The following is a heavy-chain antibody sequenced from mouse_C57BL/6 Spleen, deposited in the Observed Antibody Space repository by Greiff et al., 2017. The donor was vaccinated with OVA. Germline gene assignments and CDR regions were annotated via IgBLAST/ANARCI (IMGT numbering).Heavy chain of an antibody. D-gene: IGHD1-1*01. CDR3: ARSNYVDYYAMDY. V-gene: IGHV7-3*01. J-gene: IGHJ4*01. CDR2: IRNKANGYTT. Sequence: EVKVEESGGGLVQPGGSLSLSCAASGFTFTDYYMSWVRQPPGKALEWLGFIRNKANGYTTEYSASVKGRFTISRDNSQSILYLQMNALRAEDRATYDCARSNYVDYYAMDYWGQGTSVTVSS. CDR1: GFTFTDYY.